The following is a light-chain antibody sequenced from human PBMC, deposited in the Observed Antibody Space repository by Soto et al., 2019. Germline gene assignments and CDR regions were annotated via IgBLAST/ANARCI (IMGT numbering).Light chain of an antibody. J-gene: IGKJ1*01. V-gene: IGKV3-11*01. CDR1: QSISRY. CDR3: QQRSSWPPWT. Sequence: EIVLTQSPATLSLSPGERATLSCRASQSISRYLAWYQQKPGQAPRLLIYDASNRASGIPARFSGSGSGTDFTLTISSLEPEDFAVYYCQQRSSWPPWTFGQGTKVENK. CDR2: DAS.